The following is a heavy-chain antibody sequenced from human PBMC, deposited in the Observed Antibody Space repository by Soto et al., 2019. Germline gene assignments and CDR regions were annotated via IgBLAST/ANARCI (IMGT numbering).Heavy chain of an antibody. J-gene: IGHJ6*02. CDR2: TYYRSKWYN. V-gene: IGHV6-1*01. CDR1: GDSVSSNSAA. Sequence: SQTLSLTCAISGDSVSSNSAAWNWIRQSPSRGLEWLGRTYYRSKWYNDYAVSVKSRITINPDTSKNQFSLQLNSVTPEDTAVYYCARGGGSHIAAAGTSGDYYYYGMDVWGQGTTVTVSS. D-gene: IGHD6-13*01. CDR3: ARGGGSHIAAAGTSGDYYYYGMDV.